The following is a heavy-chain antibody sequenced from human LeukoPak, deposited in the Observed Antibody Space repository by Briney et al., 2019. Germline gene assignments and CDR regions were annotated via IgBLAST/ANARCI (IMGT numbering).Heavy chain of an antibody. Sequence: GESLKISCKGSGYSFSNYWIGWVRQMPGKVLEWMGIIYPGESETRYSPSVQGQVTISADKSITTAYPQWSSLKASDTAIYYCARHETGPYFDYWGQGTLVTVSS. CDR3: ARHETGPYFDY. CDR1: GYSFSNYW. V-gene: IGHV5-51*01. J-gene: IGHJ4*02. CDR2: IYPGESET. D-gene: IGHD1-1*01.